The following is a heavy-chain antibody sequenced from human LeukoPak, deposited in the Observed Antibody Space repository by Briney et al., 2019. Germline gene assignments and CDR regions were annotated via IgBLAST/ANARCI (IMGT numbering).Heavy chain of an antibody. CDR2: VYSSGST. V-gene: IGHV4-59*01. CDR3: ARGPTRYYFDY. Sequence: SETLSLTCTVSGXSISNYYWSWIRQPPGRGLEWIGYVYSSGSTNYNPSLKSRVTISVDTSKNQLSLKLSSVTAADTAVYYCARGPTRYYFDYWGQGTLVTVSS. CDR1: GXSISNYY. J-gene: IGHJ4*02.